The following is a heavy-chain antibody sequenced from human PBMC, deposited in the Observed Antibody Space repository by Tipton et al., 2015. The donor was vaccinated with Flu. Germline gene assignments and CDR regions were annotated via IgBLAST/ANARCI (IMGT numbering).Heavy chain of an antibody. CDR3: ARLSK. V-gene: IGHV4-38-2*01. Sequence: TLSLTCSVSGNSMGSDYYWGWIRQPPGKGLEWFGNIHRSGNTYRNPTLKSRVTMSVDSSKNQFSLRLSSVTAADTAVYYCARLSKWGQGTLVTVSS. CDR1: GNSMGSDYY. J-gene: IGHJ4*02. CDR2: IHRSGNT.